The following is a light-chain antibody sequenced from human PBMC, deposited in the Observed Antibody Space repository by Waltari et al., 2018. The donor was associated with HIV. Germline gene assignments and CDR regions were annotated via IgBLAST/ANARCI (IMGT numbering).Light chain of an antibody. V-gene: IGLV2-23*01. CDR1: SSDVGTYSL. CDR3: SSYTSFSTVL. J-gene: IGLJ2*01. Sequence: QSALTQPASVSGSPGQSITISCTGTSSDVGTYSLVSWYQHHPGKAPKLMIYEGNKRPLGVANRFSCSRSGNTASLTISGLQAEDEADYYCSSYTSFSTVLFGGGTKLTVL. CDR2: EGN.